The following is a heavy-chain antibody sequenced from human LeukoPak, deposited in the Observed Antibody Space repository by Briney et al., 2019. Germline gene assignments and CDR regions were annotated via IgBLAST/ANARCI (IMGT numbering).Heavy chain of an antibody. V-gene: IGHV3-9*01. CDR3: AKDMFGQWLTMCDY. Sequence: PGGSLRLSCAASGFTFDDYAMHWVRHAPGKGLEWVSGISWNSGSIGYADSVKGRFTISRDNAKNSLYLQMNSLRAEDTALYYCAKDMFGQWLTMCDYWGQGTLVTVSS. J-gene: IGHJ4*02. CDR1: GFTFDDYA. CDR2: ISWNSGSI. D-gene: IGHD6-19*01.